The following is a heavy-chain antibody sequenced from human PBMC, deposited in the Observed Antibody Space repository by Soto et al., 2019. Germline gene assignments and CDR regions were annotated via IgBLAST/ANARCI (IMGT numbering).Heavy chain of an antibody. CDR1: GFTLSNTG. V-gene: IGHV3-30*18. Sequence: QVQLVESGGGVVQPGTSLRLSCVVSGFTLSNTGVHWVRQAPGKGLEWVAMISHDGFSQYYLDSVKGRFTISRDNSKNTVYLQMHSLRPEDTSVYYCAKDWGSRGGYNWFDSWGQGTLVTVSS. J-gene: IGHJ5*01. D-gene: IGHD6-19*01. CDR2: ISHDGFSQ. CDR3: AKDWGSRGGYNWFDS.